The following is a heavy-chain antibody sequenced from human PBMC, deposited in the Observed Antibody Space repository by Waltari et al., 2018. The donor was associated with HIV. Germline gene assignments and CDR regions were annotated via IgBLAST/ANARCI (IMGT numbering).Heavy chain of an antibody. CDR3: ARAPTLLVGATRDYGMDV. V-gene: IGHV4-34*01. Sequence: QVQLQQWGAGLLKPSETLSLTCAVYGGSFSGYYWSWIRQPPGKGLEWIGEINHSGSTNYNPSLKSRVTISVDTSKNQFSLKLSSVTAADTAVYYCARAPTLLVGATRDYGMDVWGQGTTVTVSS. CDR1: GGSFSGYY. D-gene: IGHD1-26*01. J-gene: IGHJ6*02. CDR2: INHSGST.